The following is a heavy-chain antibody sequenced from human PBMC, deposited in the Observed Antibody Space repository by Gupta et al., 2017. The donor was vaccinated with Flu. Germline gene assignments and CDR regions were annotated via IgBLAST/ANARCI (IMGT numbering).Heavy chain of an antibody. J-gene: IGHJ4*02. CDR3: ARANSFKDAGWYFIDE. CDR1: GYPISSGDY. D-gene: IGHD6-19*01. CDR2: INHSGN. Sequence: QVLLQQSGPGLVTPSATLSLTCTVSGYPISSGDYWGWVRQSPGKGMEWIGSINHSGNQDNPTRKSRVTISLYTSKKQVSLKLTSVTAEDKDVYNCARANSFKDAGWYFIDEWGQGTQVPVSS. V-gene: IGHV4-38-2*02.